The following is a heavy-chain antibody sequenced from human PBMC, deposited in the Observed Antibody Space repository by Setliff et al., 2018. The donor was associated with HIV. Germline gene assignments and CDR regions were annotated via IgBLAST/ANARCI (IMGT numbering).Heavy chain of an antibody. Sequence: SETLSLTCNVSDDSISSYYWSWIRQPPGKGLEWIGSIYYSGSTYYNPSLKSRVTISVDTSKNQFSLKLSSVTAADTAVYYCATYADRESNRFDPWGQGILVTVSS. V-gene: IGHV4-39*01. CDR3: ATYADRESNRFDP. J-gene: IGHJ5*02. CDR2: IYYSGST. CDR1: DDSISSYY. D-gene: IGHD3-10*01.